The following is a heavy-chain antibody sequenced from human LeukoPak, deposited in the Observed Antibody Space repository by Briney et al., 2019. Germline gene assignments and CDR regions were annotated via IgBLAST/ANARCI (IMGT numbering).Heavy chain of an antibody. V-gene: IGHV3-21*01. CDR1: GFTFSSYS. J-gene: IGHJ4*02. Sequence: GGSLRLSCAASGFTFSSYSMNWVRQAPGKGLEWVSSISSSSSYIYYTDSVKGRFTISRDNAKNSLYLQMNSLRAEDTAVFYCARVLGYCSSTSCYMPAPIDYWGQGTLVTVSS. D-gene: IGHD2-2*02. CDR3: ARVLGYCSSTSCYMPAPIDY. CDR2: ISSSSSYI.